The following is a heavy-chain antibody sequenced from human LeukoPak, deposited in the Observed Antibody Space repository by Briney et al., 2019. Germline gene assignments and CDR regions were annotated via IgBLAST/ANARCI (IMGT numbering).Heavy chain of an antibody. CDR3: ARDMGAPDYGSYSVDY. J-gene: IGHJ4*02. CDR1: GGSVSSVSYY. Sequence: PSETLSLTCTVSGGSVSSVSYYWSWIRQPPGRGLEWIAYIHYSGSAAYNPSLKRRVTISRDMSTNQFSLKIASVTAADTAVYFCARDMGAPDYGSYSVDYWGQGTLVTVSS. CDR2: IHYSGSA. V-gene: IGHV4-61*01. D-gene: IGHD4-23*01.